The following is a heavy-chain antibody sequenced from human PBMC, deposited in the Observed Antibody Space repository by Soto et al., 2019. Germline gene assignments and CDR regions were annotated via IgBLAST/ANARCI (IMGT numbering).Heavy chain of an antibody. CDR2: ISAYNGNT. D-gene: IGHD4-17*01. CDR1: GYTFSGYA. Sequence: QVQLVQSGAEVKKPGASVKVSCKASGYTFSGYAMGWVRQAPGQGLEWMGWISAYNGNTDYAQKFQGRVTMTTDTSTSTAYMDLRSLTSDDTAVYYCARAFGDYGDYAWSLRYWGQGTLVSVSS. J-gene: IGHJ4*02. V-gene: IGHV1-18*01. CDR3: ARAFGDYGDYAWSLRY.